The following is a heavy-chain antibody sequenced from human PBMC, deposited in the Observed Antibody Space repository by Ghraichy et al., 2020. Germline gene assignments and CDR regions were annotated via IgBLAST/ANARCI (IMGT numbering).Heavy chain of an antibody. CDR3: ARQNGDFNFDY. V-gene: IGHV4-59*08. CDR2: IYYSGST. D-gene: IGHD4-17*01. Sequence: ESLNISCTVSGGSISSYYWNWIRQPPGKGLEWIGYIYYSGSTNYNPSFKSRVTISVDTSKKQFSLKLSSVTAADTAVYYCARQNGDFNFDYWGQGTLVTVSS. J-gene: IGHJ4*02. CDR1: GGSISSYY.